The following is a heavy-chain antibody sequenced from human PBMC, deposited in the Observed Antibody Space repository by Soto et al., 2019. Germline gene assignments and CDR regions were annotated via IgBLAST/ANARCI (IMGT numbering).Heavy chain of an antibody. V-gene: IGHV1-2*04. CDR3: ARRGPRTNIYDY. D-gene: IGHD3-10*02. CDR1: GYTFTGYY. J-gene: IGHJ4*02. Sequence: ASVKVSCKASGYTFTGYYMHWVRQAPGQGLEWMGWINPNSGGTNYAQKFQGWVTMTRDTSISTAYMELSRLRSDDTAVYYCARRGPRTNIYDYWGQGTLVTVSS. CDR2: INPNSGGT.